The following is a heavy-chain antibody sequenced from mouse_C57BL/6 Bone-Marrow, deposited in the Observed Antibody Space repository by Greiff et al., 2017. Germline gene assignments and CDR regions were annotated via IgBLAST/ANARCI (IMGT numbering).Heavy chain of an antibody. V-gene: IGHV1-50*01. CDR2: IDPSDSYT. CDR3: ARWGYYYGSSPYYFDY. J-gene: IGHJ2*01. D-gene: IGHD1-1*01. CDR1: GYTFTSYW. Sequence: QVQLQQPGAELVKPGASVKLSCKASGYTFTSYWMQWVKQRPGQGLEWIGEIDPSDSYTNYNQKFKGKATLTVETSSSTAYMQLSSLTSEDSAVYYCARWGYYYGSSPYYFDYWGQGTTLTVSS.